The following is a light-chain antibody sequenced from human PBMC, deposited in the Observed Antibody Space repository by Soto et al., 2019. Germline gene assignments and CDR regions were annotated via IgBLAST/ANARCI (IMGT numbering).Light chain of an antibody. Sequence: EIVVTQSPAILSVSPGERVTLSCRASQNVVTNLAWYQQRLGQAPRLLIYGASARATGVPARFSGSGSGTEFFLTISILQSEDFAVYYCQHYNNWLGTFGGGNKVEIK. V-gene: IGKV3-15*01. J-gene: IGKJ4*01. CDR3: QHYNNWLGT. CDR2: GAS. CDR1: QNVVTN.